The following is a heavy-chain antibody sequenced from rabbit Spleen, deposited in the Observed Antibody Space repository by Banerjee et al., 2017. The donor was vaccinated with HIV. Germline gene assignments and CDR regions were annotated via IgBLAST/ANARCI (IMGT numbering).Heavy chain of an antibody. CDR2: IYTGSSGST. J-gene: IGHJ6*01. D-gene: IGHD8-1*01. V-gene: IGHV1S45*01. Sequence: QEQLEESGGDLVKPEGSLTLTCTASGFSFSGSYYMCWVRQAPGKGLEWIACIYTGSSGSTYYATWAKGRFTISKTSSTTVTLQMTSLTAADTATYFCARDTGSSFSSYGMDLWGPGTLVTVS. CDR3: ARDTGSSFSSYGMDL. CDR1: GFSFSGSYY.